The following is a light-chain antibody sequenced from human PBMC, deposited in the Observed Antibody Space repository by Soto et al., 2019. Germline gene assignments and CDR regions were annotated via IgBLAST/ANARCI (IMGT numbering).Light chain of an antibody. CDR2: DVT. CDR3: CSYAGTYTYV. Sequence: QSALTQPRSVSGSPGQSVTISCSGTSSDVGGYNYVSWFQHHPGKAPKLMIYDVTDRPSGVPDRFSGSKSGNTASLTISGLQAEDEADYYCCSYAGTYTYVFGTGTTGTVL. J-gene: IGLJ1*01. CDR1: SSDVGGYNY. V-gene: IGLV2-11*01.